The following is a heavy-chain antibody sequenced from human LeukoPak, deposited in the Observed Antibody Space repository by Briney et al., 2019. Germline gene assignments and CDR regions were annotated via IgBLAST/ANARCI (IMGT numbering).Heavy chain of an antibody. CDR3: AREELWPYYFEY. V-gene: IGHV4-4*07. CDR2: IYSSGST. CDR1: GGSISSYY. Sequence: SGTLSLTCTVSGGSISSYYWTWIRQPAGKGLEWIGRIYSSGSTNFNPSLKSRVTMSVDMSKNQFSLRLSSVTAADTAVYYCAREELWPYYFEYWGQGTLVIVSS. J-gene: IGHJ4*02. D-gene: IGHD3-16*01.